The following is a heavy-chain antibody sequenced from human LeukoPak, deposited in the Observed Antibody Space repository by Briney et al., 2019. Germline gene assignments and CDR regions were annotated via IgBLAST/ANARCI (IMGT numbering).Heavy chain of an antibody. CDR3: ARGGSSWYGDYYYYHGMDV. Sequence: ASVKVSCKASGGTFSSYAISWVRQAPGQGLEWMGGIIPIFGTANYAQKFQGRVTITADESTSTAYMELSSLRSEDTAVYYCARGGSSWYGDYYYYHGMDVWGQGTTVTVSS. V-gene: IGHV1-69*13. CDR1: GGTFSSYA. D-gene: IGHD6-13*01. CDR2: IIPIFGTA. J-gene: IGHJ6*02.